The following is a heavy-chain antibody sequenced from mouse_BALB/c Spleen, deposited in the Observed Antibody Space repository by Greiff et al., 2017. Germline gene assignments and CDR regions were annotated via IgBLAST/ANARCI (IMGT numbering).Heavy chain of an antibody. J-gene: IGHJ2*01. CDR1: GYTFTSYT. V-gene: IGHV1-4*01. CDR3: ASDYYGSSYYFDY. D-gene: IGHD1-1*01. Sequence: QVQLKESGAELARPGASVKMSCKASGYTFTSYTMHWVKQRPGQGLEWIGYINPSSGYTNYNQKFKDKATLTADKSSSTAYMQLSSLTSEDSAVYYCASDYYGSSYYFDYWGQGTTLTVSS. CDR2: INPSSGYT.